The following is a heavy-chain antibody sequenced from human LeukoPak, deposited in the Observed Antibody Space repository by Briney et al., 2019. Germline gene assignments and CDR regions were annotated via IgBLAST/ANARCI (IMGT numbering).Heavy chain of an antibody. J-gene: IGHJ4*02. D-gene: IGHD5-18*01. V-gene: IGHV3-21*01. CDR3: ARVAYSYGSRSQPSSSYYFDY. Sequence: PGGSLRLSCAASGFTFSSYSMNWVRQAPGKGLEWVSSISSSSSYIYYADSVKGRFTISRDNAKNSLYLQMNSLRAEDTAVYYCARVAYSYGSRSQPSSSYYFDYWGQGTLVTVSS. CDR2: ISSSSSYI. CDR1: GFTFSSYS.